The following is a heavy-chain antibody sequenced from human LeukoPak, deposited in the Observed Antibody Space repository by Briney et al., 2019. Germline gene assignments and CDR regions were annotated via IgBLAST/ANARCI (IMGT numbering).Heavy chain of an antibody. V-gene: IGHV1-24*01. D-gene: IGHD1-26*01. CDR1: GYTLTELS. Sequence: GASVKVSCKVSGYTLTELSMHWVRQAPGKGLEWMGGFDPEDGETIYVQKFQGRVTMTEDTSTDTAYMELSSLRSEDTAVYYCATAAGDLPPSSIVGATTFDYWGQGTLVTVSS. J-gene: IGHJ4*02. CDR3: ATAAGDLPPSSIVGATTFDY. CDR2: FDPEDGET.